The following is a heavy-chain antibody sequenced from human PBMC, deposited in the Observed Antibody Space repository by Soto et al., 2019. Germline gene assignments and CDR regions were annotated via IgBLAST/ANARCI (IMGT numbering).Heavy chain of an antibody. D-gene: IGHD6-13*01. Sequence: QVQLVQSGAEVKKPGSSVKVSCKASGGTFSSYAISWVRQAPGQGLEWMGGIIPIFGTANYAQKFQGRVTLTADESTSTAYMERSSLRSEDTAVYYCARVRGGAAAGTMEGGWFDPWGQGTLVTVSS. J-gene: IGHJ5*02. CDR3: ARVRGGAAAGTMEGGWFDP. CDR2: IIPIFGTA. V-gene: IGHV1-69*12. CDR1: GGTFSSYA.